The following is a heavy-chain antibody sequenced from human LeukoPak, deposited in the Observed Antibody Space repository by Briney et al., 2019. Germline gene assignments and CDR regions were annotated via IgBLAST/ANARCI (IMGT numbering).Heavy chain of an antibody. Sequence: PGGSLILSCAASGFTFSDYHMSWIRQAPGKGPEWVSYISSSSDYTNYADSVEGRFTISRDNAKNSLYLQMNSLRAEDTAVYYCARVGTVTTDYWGQGTLVTVSS. CDR3: ARVGTVTTDY. D-gene: IGHD4-17*01. CDR2: ISSSSDYT. V-gene: IGHV3-11*06. CDR1: GFTFSDYH. J-gene: IGHJ4*02.